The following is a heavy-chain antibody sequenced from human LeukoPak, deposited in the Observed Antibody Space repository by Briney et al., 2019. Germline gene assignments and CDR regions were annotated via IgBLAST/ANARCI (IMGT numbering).Heavy chain of an antibody. D-gene: IGHD3-9*01. CDR2: IKQDGSEK. V-gene: IGHV3-7*01. CDR3: ARDGLTGYYGF. CDR1: GFTFDDYG. J-gene: IGHJ4*02. Sequence: GGSLRLSCAASGFTFDDYGMSWVRQAPGKGLEWVANIKQDGSEKYYVDSVKGRFTISRDNAKNSLYLQMNSLRAEDTAVYYCARDGLTGYYGFWGQGTLVTVSS.